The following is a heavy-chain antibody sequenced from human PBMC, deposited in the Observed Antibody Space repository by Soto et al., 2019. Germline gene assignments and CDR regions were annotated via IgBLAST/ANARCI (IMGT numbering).Heavy chain of an antibody. CDR3: AKLHIVPVDWFDP. CDR1: GGSISSSY. Sequence: SETLSLTCSVSGGSISSSYWNWIRQPAGKGLEWIGRFYTTGSTYYNPSLKSRVTISVDTSKNQFSLKLSSVTAADTAVYYCAKLHIVPVDWFDPWGQGTLVTVSS. D-gene: IGHD2-8*02. V-gene: IGHV4-4*07. CDR2: FYTTGST. J-gene: IGHJ5*02.